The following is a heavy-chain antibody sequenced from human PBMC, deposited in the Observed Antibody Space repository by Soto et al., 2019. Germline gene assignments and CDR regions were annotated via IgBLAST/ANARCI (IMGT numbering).Heavy chain of an antibody. CDR1: GFTFSSYA. J-gene: IGHJ4*02. D-gene: IGHD2-15*01. CDR3: TKANRYCSGANCFTFDY. CDR2: ISYDGGNK. V-gene: IGHV3-30-3*01. Sequence: PGGSLRLSCAASGFTFSSYAMHWVRQAPGKGLEWVAVISYDGGNKYYADSVKGRFTISRDNSKNTLYLQMNSLRAEDTAVYYCTKANRYCSGANCFTFDYWGLGTLVTVSS.